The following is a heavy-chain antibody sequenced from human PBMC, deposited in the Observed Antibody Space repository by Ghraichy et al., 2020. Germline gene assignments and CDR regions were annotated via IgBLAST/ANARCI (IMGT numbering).Heavy chain of an antibody. CDR3: AKRDTRDFWGGYSSYYCYDMDV. J-gene: IGHJ6*02. D-gene: IGHD3-3*01. Sequence: GGSLRLSCAASGFTFSSYAMNWVRQAPGKGLEWVSGISGSGGSTYYADSVKGRFTISRDNSKNTLYLQMNSLRAEDTAVYYCAKRDTRDFWGGYSSYYCYDMDVWGQGTTVTVSS. V-gene: IGHV3-23*01. CDR2: ISGSGGST. CDR1: GFTFSSYA.